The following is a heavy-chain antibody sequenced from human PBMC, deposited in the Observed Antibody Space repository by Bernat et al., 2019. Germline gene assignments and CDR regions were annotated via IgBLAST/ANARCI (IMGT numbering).Heavy chain of an antibody. CDR3: ARVACDVSCGYYYYGGEY. J-gene: IGHJ4*02. Sequence: QVQLVQSGAEVKKPGSSVKVSCKASGGTFSSYAISWVRQAPGQGLEWMGGIIPIFGTANYAQKFQGRITITADESTSTAYMELSSLRSEGAAVYYCARVACDVSCGYYYYGGEYWGQGTLVTVS. D-gene: IGHD3-22*01. CDR1: GGTFSSYA. CDR2: IIPIFGTA. V-gene: IGHV1-69*01.